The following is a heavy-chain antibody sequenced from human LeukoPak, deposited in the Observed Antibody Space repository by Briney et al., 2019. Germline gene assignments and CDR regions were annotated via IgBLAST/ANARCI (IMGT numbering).Heavy chain of an antibody. D-gene: IGHD5-12*01. CDR1: GFTFSSYW. CDR3: ARDVSGYDSVRVYYYYGMDV. V-gene: IGHV3-74*01. Sequence: GGSLRLSCAASGFTFSSYWMHWVRQAPGKGLVWVSRINSGGSSTSYADSVKGRFTISRDNAKNTLYLQMNSLRAEDTAVYYCARDVSGYDSVRVYYYYGMDVWGQGTTVTVSS. CDR2: INSGGSST. J-gene: IGHJ6*02.